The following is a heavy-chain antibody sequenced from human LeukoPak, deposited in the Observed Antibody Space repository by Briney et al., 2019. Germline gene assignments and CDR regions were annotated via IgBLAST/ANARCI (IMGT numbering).Heavy chain of an antibody. CDR1: GFTFSNYG. D-gene: IGHD6-19*01. J-gene: IGHJ4*02. V-gene: IGHV3-20*04. CDR3: ASRNSGWANDY. CDR2: INWNGGST. Sequence: PGGSLRLSCAASGFTFSNYGMSWVRQAPGKGLEWVSGINWNGGSTGYADSVKGRFTISRDNAKDSLYLQMNSLRAEDTALYYCASRNSGWANDYWGQGTLVTVSS.